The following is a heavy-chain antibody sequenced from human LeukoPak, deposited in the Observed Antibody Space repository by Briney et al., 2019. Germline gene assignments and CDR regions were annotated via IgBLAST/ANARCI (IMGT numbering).Heavy chain of an antibody. D-gene: IGHD3-16*02. J-gene: IGHJ4*02. CDR3: ARGLGGVISFFDY. CDR1: GGSFSGYY. V-gene: IGHV4-34*01. Sequence: SETLSLTCAVYGGSFSGYYWSWIRQPPGKGLEWLWEINHSGSTNYNPSIKSRVTISVDTAKNQFSLKLGSVTAADTAVYYCARGLGGVISFFDYWGQGTLVTVSS. CDR2: INHSGST.